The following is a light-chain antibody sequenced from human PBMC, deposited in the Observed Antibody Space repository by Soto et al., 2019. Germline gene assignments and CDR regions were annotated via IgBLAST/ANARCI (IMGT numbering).Light chain of an antibody. CDR3: QQYGSSPRT. CDR1: QSLSSSQ. CDR2: DAS. Sequence: EIVLSQSPGTLSLSPRERATLSCRASQSLSSSQLAWYQQKPGQAPRLLIHDASSRATGISDRFTGSGSGTAFSLTITTLEPEDFAVYYCQQYGSSPRTFGLGTKVEI. J-gene: IGKJ1*01. V-gene: IGKV3-20*01.